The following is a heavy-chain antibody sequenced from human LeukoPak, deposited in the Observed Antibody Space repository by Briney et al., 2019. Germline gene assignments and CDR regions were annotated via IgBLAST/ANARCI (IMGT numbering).Heavy chain of an antibody. V-gene: IGHV3-23*01. Sequence: GSLRLSCAASGFTFSSYALSWVRQAPGKGLDWVSVISGDDDSTYYADSVKGRFTISRDNSKNTLYLQMNRLRAEDTAAYFCAKASRRQWLTPLDSWGQGTLVTVSS. CDR1: GFTFSSYA. CDR3: AKASRRQWLTPLDS. CDR2: ISGDDDST. D-gene: IGHD6-19*01. J-gene: IGHJ4*02.